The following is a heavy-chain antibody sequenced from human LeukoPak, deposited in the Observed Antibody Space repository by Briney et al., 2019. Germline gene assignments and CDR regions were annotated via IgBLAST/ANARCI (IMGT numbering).Heavy chain of an antibody. D-gene: IGHD6-19*01. CDR2: TYYSGSP. V-gene: IGHV4-59*01. Sequence: SETLSLTCTVSGGSISSYFWSWVRQPPGKGLEWIGNTYYSGSPNYNASLKSRVTITADTSKRQVSLKLTSVTAADTAVYYCARYIAVAGQGVDYWGQGTLVTVSS. CDR1: GGSISSYF. J-gene: IGHJ4*02. CDR3: ARYIAVAGQGVDY.